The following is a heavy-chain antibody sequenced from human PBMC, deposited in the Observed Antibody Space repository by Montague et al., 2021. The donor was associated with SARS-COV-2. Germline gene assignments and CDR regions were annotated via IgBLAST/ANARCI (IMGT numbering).Heavy chain of an antibody. CDR3: ARGLRYHHYVMDV. D-gene: IGHD3-16*01. CDR2: ISSGSSST. V-gene: IGHV3-11*05. CDR1: GFTFSDFH. Sequence: SLRLSCAASGFTFSDFHMSWIRQAPGTGLEWVSYISSGSSSTKFADSVKSRFTISRDNAKNSLYLQMNSLRVEDTAVYYCARGLRYHHYVMDVWGQGTTVTVSS. J-gene: IGHJ6*02.